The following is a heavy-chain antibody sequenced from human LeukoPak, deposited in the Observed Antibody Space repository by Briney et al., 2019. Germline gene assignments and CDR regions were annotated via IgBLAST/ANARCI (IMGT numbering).Heavy chain of an antibody. Sequence: PGGSLRLSCAASGFTFSDYYMSWIRQAPGEGLEWISYITSSSGHTTYADSVKGRFTISRDNAKNSLYLQMNSLRADDTAVYYCARDRLDYYDSNGYFCAFDIWGQGTMVTVSS. CDR3: ARDRLDYYDSNGYFCAFDI. D-gene: IGHD3-22*01. CDR1: GFTFSDYY. V-gene: IGHV3-11*05. CDR2: ITSSSGHT. J-gene: IGHJ3*02.